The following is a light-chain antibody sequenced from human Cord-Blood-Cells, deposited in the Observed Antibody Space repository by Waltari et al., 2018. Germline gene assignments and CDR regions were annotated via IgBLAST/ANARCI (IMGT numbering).Light chain of an antibody. CDR3: SSYTSSSTLV. V-gene: IGLV2-14*01. CDR2: EVS. Sequence: QPALTQPASVSGSPGQSLTLSCPGTSSDVGGYNYVTWYQQHPGKAPKLMIYEVSNRPSGVSNRFSGSKSGNTASLTISGLQAEDEADYYCSSYTSSSTLVFGTGTKVTVL. CDR1: SSDVGGYNY. J-gene: IGLJ1*01.